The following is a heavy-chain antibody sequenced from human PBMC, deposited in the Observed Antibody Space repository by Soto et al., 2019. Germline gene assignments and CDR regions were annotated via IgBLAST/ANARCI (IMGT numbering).Heavy chain of an antibody. Sequence: QVQLQESGPGLVKPSQTLSLTCTVSGGSISRGGYYWSWIRQHPVKGLEWIGYIYYSGGTYYNPSLKSRVTISVDTSENQFSLRLSCVTAAYTAVYYCARKDSGYADYMDVWGKGTTVTVSS. J-gene: IGHJ6*03. CDR2: IYYSGGT. CDR1: GGSISRGGYY. V-gene: IGHV4-31*03. D-gene: IGHD5-12*01. CDR3: ARKDSGYADYMDV.